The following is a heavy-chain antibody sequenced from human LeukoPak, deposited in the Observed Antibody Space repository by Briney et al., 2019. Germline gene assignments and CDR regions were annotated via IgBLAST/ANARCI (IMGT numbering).Heavy chain of an antibody. J-gene: IGHJ5*02. V-gene: IGHV4-38-2*02. D-gene: IGHD2-15*01. CDR2: IYHSGST. CDR1: GYSISSGYY. Sequence: SETLSLTCTVSGYSISSGYYWGWIRQPPGKGLEWIGSIYHSGSTQYNPSLKSRVTISVDTSKSQFSLKLSSGTAADTAVYYCARCSGSSCYHWFDPWGQGTLVSVSS. CDR3: ARCSGSSCYHWFDP.